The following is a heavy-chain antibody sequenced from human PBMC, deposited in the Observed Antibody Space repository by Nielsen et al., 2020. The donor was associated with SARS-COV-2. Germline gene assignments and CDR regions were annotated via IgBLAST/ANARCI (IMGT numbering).Heavy chain of an antibody. V-gene: IGHV1-18*04. D-gene: IGHD2-2*01. CDR3: ARAHLVPAAKSWLYGSSWSIGHFDY. Sequence: ASVKVSCKASGYTFTSYGISWVRQAPGQGLEWMGWISAYNGNTNYAQKLQGRVTMTTDTSTSTAYMELRSLRSDDTAVYYCARAHLVPAAKSWLYGSSWSIGHFDYWGQGTLVTVSS. J-gene: IGHJ4*02. CDR2: ISAYNGNT. CDR1: GYTFTSYG.